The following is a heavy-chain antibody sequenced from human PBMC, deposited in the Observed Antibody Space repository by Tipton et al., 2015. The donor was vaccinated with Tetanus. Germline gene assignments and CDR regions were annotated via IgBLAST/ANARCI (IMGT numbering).Heavy chain of an antibody. CDR1: GFTFKSYT. Sequence: VQLVQSGGGLVKPGGSLRLSCAASGFTFKSYTMNWVRQAPGNGLEWVAAISGSRLTPYYADSVKGRFTISRDNSKNTLSLQLNSLRADDTAIYYCAKEALGVLNLWGKGTTVIVSS. CDR3: AKEALGVLNL. V-gene: IGHV3-23*04. CDR2: ISGSRLTP. D-gene: IGHD1-14*01. J-gene: IGHJ6*04.